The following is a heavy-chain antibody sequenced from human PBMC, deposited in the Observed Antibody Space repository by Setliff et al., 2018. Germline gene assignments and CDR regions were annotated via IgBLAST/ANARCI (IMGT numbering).Heavy chain of an antibody. Sequence: GASVKVSCKASGYNFNGYYLNWVRQAPGQGLEWMGRIVPHTGGTRYAQKFEGRVSMTRDTSISTAYMELSGLRSDDTAVYYCARLFPYYYGSSGYHALDIWGQGTMVTVSS. V-gene: IGHV1-2*06. CDR3: ARLFPYYYGSSGYHALDI. J-gene: IGHJ3*02. CDR2: IVPHTGGT. D-gene: IGHD3-22*01. CDR1: GYNFNGYY.